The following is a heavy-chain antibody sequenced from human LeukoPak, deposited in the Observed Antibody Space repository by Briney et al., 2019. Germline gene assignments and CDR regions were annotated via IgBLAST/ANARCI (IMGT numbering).Heavy chain of an antibody. CDR2: IYPGDSYT. CDR3: ARRSGSDALDI. Sequence: GESLKISCKASGYSFSTYWIAWVRQVPGKGLEWMGIIYPGDSYTTYSPSFQGQVTISADKSISTAYLQWRSLKASDTAMYYCARRSGSDALDIWGQGTMVTVSS. J-gene: IGHJ3*02. D-gene: IGHD3-10*01. V-gene: IGHV5-51*01. CDR1: GYSFSTYW.